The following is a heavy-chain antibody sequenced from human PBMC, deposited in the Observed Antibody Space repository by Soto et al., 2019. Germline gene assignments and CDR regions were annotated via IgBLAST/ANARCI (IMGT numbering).Heavy chain of an antibody. CDR2: IDKVGTDS. J-gene: IGHJ6*03. CDR3: ARGWFGQDF. CDR1: EFTFSGRS. D-gene: IGHD3-10*01. Sequence: EVQLLESGGGLVQPGGSLRLSCAASEFTFSGRSVHWVRQAPGKGLVWVSGIDKVGTDSTYADSVKGRFTSSRDNAKNTVYLQMNILRVEDTAVYYCARGWFGQDFWGKGTTVTVSS. V-gene: IGHV3-74*01.